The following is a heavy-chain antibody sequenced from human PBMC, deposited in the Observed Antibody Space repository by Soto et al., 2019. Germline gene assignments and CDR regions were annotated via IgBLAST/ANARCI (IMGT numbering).Heavy chain of an antibody. CDR3: ARGFRYSSGWTIYYYYGMDV. CDR2: TYYRSKWYN. V-gene: IGHV6-1*01. CDR1: GDSVSSNSAA. Sequence: QVQLQQSGPGLVKPSQTLSLTCAISGDSVSSNSAAWNWIRQSPSRGLEWLGRTYYRSKWYNDYAVSVKSRITINPDTSKNQFSLQLNSVTPEDTAVYYCARGFRYSSGWTIYYYYGMDVWGQGTTVTVSS. J-gene: IGHJ6*02. D-gene: IGHD6-19*01.